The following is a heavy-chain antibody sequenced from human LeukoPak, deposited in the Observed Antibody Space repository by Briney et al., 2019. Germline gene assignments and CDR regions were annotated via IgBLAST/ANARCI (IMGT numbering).Heavy chain of an antibody. V-gene: IGHV3-23*01. D-gene: IGHD3-10*01. CDR2: IGGIRDGST. Sequence: GGSLRLSCAASGFTFSRHAMSWVRQAPGKGLEWVSVIGGIRDGSTYYADSVKGRFTISRDNSKNTLYLQMNSLRVEDTAVYYCAKSEGDHGSGSYYPLDYWGQGTLVTVSS. J-gene: IGHJ4*02. CDR3: AKSEGDHGSGSYYPLDY. CDR1: GFTFSRHA.